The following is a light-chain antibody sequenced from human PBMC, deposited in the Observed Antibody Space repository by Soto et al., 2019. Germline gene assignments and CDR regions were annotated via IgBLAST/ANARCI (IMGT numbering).Light chain of an antibody. Sequence: EIVLTQSPGTLSFAPGERATLSGRASQTVNSDYLTWYQQKPGQAPRLLIYAASSGATGIPDRFSGSGSETDFTLTINRLEPEHFAVYYCQYYGNSRITFGQGTRLEIK. V-gene: IGKV3-20*01. J-gene: IGKJ5*01. CDR2: AAS. CDR3: QYYGNSRIT. CDR1: QTVNSDY.